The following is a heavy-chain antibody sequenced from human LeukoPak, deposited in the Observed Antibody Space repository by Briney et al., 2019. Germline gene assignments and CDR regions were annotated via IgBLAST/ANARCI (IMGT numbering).Heavy chain of an antibody. V-gene: IGHV4-4*02. Sequence: PSETLSLTCTVSGGSISSSNWWTWVRQPPGKGLEWIGEIYPGGSTYYNPSLKSRVTISVDTSKNQFSLKLSSVTAADTAVYYCARLFKGYSYGYGRGGWFDPWGQGTLVTVSS. CDR3: ARLFKGYSYGYGRGGWFDP. J-gene: IGHJ5*02. CDR2: IYPGGST. CDR1: GGSISSSNW. D-gene: IGHD5-18*01.